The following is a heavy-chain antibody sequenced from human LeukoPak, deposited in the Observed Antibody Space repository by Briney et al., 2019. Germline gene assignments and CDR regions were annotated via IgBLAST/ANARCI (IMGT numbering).Heavy chain of an antibody. Sequence: GGSLRLSCAVSGFTLSGSAMHWVRQASGKGLEWVGRIRSKANSYATAYGASVKGRFTISRDDSKNTAYLQMNSLKTEDTAVYYCTRHVPNSGYANFDYWGQGTLVTVSS. J-gene: IGHJ4*02. CDR2: IRSKANSYAT. D-gene: IGHD5-12*01. CDR1: GFTLSGSA. CDR3: TRHVPNSGYANFDY. V-gene: IGHV3-73*01.